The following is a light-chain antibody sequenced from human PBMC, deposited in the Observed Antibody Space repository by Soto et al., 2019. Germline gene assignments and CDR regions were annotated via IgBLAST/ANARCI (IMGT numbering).Light chain of an antibody. V-gene: IGKV1-5*03. CDR2: KAS. CDR1: QNISSW. CDR3: QHYNSYSEA. Sequence: VGYRVTITCRAIQNISSWLAWYQQKPGKAPKLLIYKASTLKSGVPSRFSGSGSGTEFTLTISSLQPDDFATYYCQHYNSYSEAFGQGTKVDI. J-gene: IGKJ1*01.